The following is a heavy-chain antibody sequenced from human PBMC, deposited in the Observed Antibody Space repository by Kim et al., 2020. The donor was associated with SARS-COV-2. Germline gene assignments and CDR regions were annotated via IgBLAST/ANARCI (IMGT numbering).Heavy chain of an antibody. V-gene: IGHV3-30*18. CDR1: GFTFSSYG. J-gene: IGHJ6*02. D-gene: IGHD3-3*01. CDR2: ISYDGSNK. CDR3: AKGSGTYDFWSGYLDPDYYYYYGMDV. Sequence: GGSLRLSCAASGFTFSSYGMHWVRQAPGKGLEWVAVISYDGSNKYYADSVKGRFTISRDNSKNTLYLQMNSLRAEDTAVYYCAKGSGTYDFWSGYLDPDYYYYYGMDVWGQETTVSVSS.